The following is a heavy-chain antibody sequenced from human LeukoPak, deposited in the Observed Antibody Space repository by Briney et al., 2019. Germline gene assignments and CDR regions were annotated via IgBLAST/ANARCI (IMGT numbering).Heavy chain of an antibody. J-gene: IGHJ6*03. Sequence: ASVKVSCKASGYTFTSYDINWVRQATGQGLEWMGWMNPNSGNTGYAQKFQGRVIMTRNTSISTAYMELGSLRSEDTAVYYCARGKAAAGPKNYYMDVWGKGTTVTVSS. D-gene: IGHD6-13*01. CDR1: GYTFTSYD. V-gene: IGHV1-8*01. CDR3: ARGKAAAGPKNYYMDV. CDR2: MNPNSGNT.